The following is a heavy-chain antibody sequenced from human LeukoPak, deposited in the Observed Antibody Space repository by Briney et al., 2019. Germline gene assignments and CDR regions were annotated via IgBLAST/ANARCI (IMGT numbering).Heavy chain of an antibody. CDR1: GYTFTSYY. D-gene: IGHD3-22*01. Sequence: ASVKVSCKASGYTFTSYYMHWVRQAPGQGLEWMGIINPSGGSTSYAQKFQGRVTMTRDTSTSTVYMELSSLRSDDTAVYYCARPLYYYDSSGPISTFDYWGQGTLVTVSS. J-gene: IGHJ4*02. CDR2: INPSGGST. CDR3: ARPLYYYDSSGPISTFDY. V-gene: IGHV1-46*01.